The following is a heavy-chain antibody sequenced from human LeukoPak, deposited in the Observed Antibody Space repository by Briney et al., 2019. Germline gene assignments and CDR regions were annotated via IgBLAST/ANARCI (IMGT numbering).Heavy chain of an antibody. CDR2: INGDGSIT. V-gene: IGHV3-74*01. J-gene: IGHJ4*02. D-gene: IGHD6-19*01. CDR3: SRSVGSGWSAPPDY. CDR1: GFTLSNYW. Sequence: PGGSLRLSCAASGFTLSNYWMHWVRQAPGKGPVWVSRINGDGSITNYADSVKGRFTVSRDNAKNTLYVQMNSLRVDDTAIYYCSRSVGSGWSAPPDYWGQGALVIVSS.